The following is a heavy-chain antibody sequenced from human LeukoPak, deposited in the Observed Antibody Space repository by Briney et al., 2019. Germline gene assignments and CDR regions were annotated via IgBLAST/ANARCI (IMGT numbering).Heavy chain of an antibody. J-gene: IGHJ4*02. D-gene: IGHD6-6*01. Sequence: SETLSLTCTVSGGSISGYYWSWIRQPPGKGLEWIGYIYHNGGTNYNPSLQSRHTISIDTSKNQFSLKLSSVTAADTAVYYCARPRTEYSSSSRFDYWGQGTLVTVSS. CDR3: ARPRTEYSSSSRFDY. CDR1: GGSISGYY. CDR2: IYHNGGT. V-gene: IGHV4-59*08.